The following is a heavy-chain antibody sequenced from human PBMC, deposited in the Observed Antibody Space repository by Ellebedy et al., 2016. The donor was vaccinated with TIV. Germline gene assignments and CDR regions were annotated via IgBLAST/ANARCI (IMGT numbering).Heavy chain of an antibody. CDR3: AREPYCGGDCYPDNFDY. CDR2: ISYDGSNK. V-gene: IGHV3-30-3*01. Sequence: GESLKISXAASGFTFSSYAMHWVRQAPGKGLEWVAVISYDGSNKYYADSVKGRFTISRDNSKNTLYLQMNSLRAEDTAVYYCAREPYCGGDCYPDNFDYWGQGTLVTVSS. CDR1: GFTFSSYA. D-gene: IGHD2-21*02. J-gene: IGHJ4*02.